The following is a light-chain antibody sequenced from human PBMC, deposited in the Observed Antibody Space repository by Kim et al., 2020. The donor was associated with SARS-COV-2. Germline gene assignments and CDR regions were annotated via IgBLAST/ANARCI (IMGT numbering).Light chain of an antibody. Sequence: ALGQTVRNTCQGDSLRSYYASEYQQKPGQAPLLVIYGKNNRPSGIPDRFSGSSSGNTASLTITGAQAEDEADYYCNSRDSSGNHWVFGGGTQLTVL. CDR3: NSRDSSGNHWV. J-gene: IGLJ3*02. CDR1: SLRSYY. V-gene: IGLV3-19*01. CDR2: GKN.